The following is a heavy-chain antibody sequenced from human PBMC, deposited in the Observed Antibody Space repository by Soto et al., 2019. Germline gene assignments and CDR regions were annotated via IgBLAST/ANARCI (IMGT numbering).Heavy chain of an antibody. J-gene: IGHJ4*02. CDR3: AKDSSRYDYYYFAY. V-gene: IGHV3-23*01. CDR2: TSGSGGST. Sequence: GGSLRLSCAASGFTFSSYAMIWVRQAPGKGLEWVSATSGSGGSTYYADSVKGRFTISRDNSKNTLYLQMNSLRAEDTSVYYCAKDSSRYDYYYFAYWVQGTLVTVSS. CDR1: GFTFSSYA. D-gene: IGHD5-12*01.